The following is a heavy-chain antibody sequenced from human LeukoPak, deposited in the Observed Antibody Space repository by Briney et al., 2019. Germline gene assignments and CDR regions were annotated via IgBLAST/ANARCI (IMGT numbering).Heavy chain of an antibody. CDR2: IRYDGSDK. V-gene: IGHV3-30*02. CDR3: ARDPDSSGWYDY. J-gene: IGHJ4*02. CDR1: GFIFSSYG. D-gene: IGHD6-19*01. Sequence: GGSLRLSCAASGFIFSSYGMHWVRQAPGKGLEWVAFIRYDGSDKFYADSVKGRFTISRDNSKNTLYLQMNSLRPEDTAVYYCARDPDSSGWYDYWGQGTLVTVSS.